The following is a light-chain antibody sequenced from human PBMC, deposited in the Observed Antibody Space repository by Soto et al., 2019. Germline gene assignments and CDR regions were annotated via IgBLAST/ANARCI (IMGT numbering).Light chain of an antibody. CDR1: QSIRSN. V-gene: IGKV3-15*01. Sequence: EIVMTQSPTTLSVSPGSRSTLSCRASQSIRSNLAWYQQKPGQAPRLLIFGASTRATGTPARFSGSGSGTEFTLTISSLQPEDFAVYYCQHYYNWTRTFGHGTKVDIK. CDR2: GAS. J-gene: IGKJ1*01. CDR3: QHYYNWTRT.